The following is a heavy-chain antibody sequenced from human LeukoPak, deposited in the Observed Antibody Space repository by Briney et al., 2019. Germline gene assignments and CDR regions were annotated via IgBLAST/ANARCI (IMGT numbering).Heavy chain of an antibody. D-gene: IGHD1-1*01. V-gene: IGHV4-59*01. CDR2: AYHSGIT. Sequence: SETLSLTCTVSGDSISNDWSWIRQPPGKGLEWIGYAYHSGITNYNPSLKSRVTISVDTSESQFSLRLSSVTAADTAIYYCARHGGTFDRWGQGMLVTVSS. CDR1: GDSISND. CDR3: ARHGGTFDR. J-gene: IGHJ5*02.